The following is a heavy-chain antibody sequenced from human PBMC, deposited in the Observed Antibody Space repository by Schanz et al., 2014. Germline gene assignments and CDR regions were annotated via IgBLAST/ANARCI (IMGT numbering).Heavy chain of an antibody. V-gene: IGHV3-30*04. J-gene: IGHJ4*02. Sequence: VQLVESGGGLVQPGGSLRLSCAASRFTFSTYAMTWVRQAPGKGLEWVAVISNDGSDEHYADSVKGRFTISRDNSKNTLYLQMNSLRAEDTAVYYCARESPFGGDCFSHWGQGTLVTVSS. CDR3: ARESPFGGDCFSH. CDR2: ISNDGSDE. D-gene: IGHD2-21*01. CDR1: RFTFSTYA.